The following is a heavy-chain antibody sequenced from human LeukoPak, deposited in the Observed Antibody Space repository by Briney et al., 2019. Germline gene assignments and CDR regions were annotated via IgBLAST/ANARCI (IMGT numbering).Heavy chain of an antibody. V-gene: IGHV1-18*01. CDR2: VSAYGDDT. CDR1: GYTFTNYG. J-gene: IGHJ3*02. D-gene: IGHD3-22*01. CDR3: ARCAGDSSGYRDAFDI. Sequence: ASVKVSCKTSGYTFTNYGISWVRQAPGQGLEWMGWVSAYGDDTNYVQKFRGRITMTTNTSTSTAYMELSSLRSEDTAVYYCARCAGDSSGYRDAFDIWGQGTMVTVSS.